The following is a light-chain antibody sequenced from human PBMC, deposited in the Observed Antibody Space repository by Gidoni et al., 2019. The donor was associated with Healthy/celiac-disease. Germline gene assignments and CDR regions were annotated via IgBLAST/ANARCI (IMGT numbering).Light chain of an antibody. Sequence: SYVLTHPPSVSVVPGQTARITCGGNTIGSKSVHWFQQKPGQDPVLVVYDDSDRPSGIPERFSGSNSGNTATLTISRVEAGDEADYYCQVWDSSSDHLVVFGGGTKLTVL. V-gene: IGLV3-21*02. J-gene: IGLJ2*01. CDR2: DDS. CDR3: QVWDSSSDHLVV. CDR1: TIGSKS.